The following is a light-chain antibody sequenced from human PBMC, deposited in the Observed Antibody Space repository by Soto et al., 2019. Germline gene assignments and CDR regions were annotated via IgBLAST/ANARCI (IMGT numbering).Light chain of an antibody. V-gene: IGLV2-11*01. J-gene: IGLJ1*01. CDR2: DVS. Sequence: QSVLTQPRSVSGSPGQSVTISCTGTISDVGAYNYVSWYQQHAGKVPQLIIHDVSERSSGVPNRISGSKSGNTASLTISGLQAEDEADYYCSSYTSSSTYVFGTGTKVTVL. CDR3: SSYTSSSTYV. CDR1: ISDVGAYNY.